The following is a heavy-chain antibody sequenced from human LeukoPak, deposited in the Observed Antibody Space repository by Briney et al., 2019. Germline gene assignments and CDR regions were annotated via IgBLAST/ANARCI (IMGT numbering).Heavy chain of an antibody. Sequence: GGSLRLSCTVSGFTVSSHYWSWVRHAPGKGLEWVSFIYSGGNTHYSDSVTGRFTISRDNYKNSLYLQMNSLRAEDTAVYYCAELGITMIGGVWGKGTTVTISS. CDR1: GFTVSSHY. J-gene: IGHJ6*04. D-gene: IGHD3-10*02. V-gene: IGHV3-53*01. CDR3: AELGITMIGGV. CDR2: IYSGGNT.